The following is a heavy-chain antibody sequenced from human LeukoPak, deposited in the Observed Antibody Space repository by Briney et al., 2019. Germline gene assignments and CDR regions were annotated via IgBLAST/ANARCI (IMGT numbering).Heavy chain of an antibody. J-gene: IGHJ4*02. Sequence: SVTVSCKASGGMFSSSTISWVRQAPGQGLEWMGWIIPIFGSANYAQRFQGRVTITADETTSPAYMELNSLRSEHTAVYYCASEDSGSYESPDYWGQATLVTVSS. V-gene: IGHV1-69*13. CDR2: IIPIFGSA. CDR3: ASEDSGSYESPDY. CDR1: GGMFSSST. D-gene: IGHD1-26*01.